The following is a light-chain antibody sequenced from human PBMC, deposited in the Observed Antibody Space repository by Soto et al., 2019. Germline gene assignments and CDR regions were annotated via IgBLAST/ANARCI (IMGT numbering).Light chain of an antibody. V-gene: IGKV3-15*01. CDR2: DAS. J-gene: IGKJ4*01. Sequence: LSVSPGERFTLSCRANQTVSRSLAWYQQKPGQAPRLLISDASTRATGIPARFGGSGSGTEFTLTISSLQSEDFALYYCHQYNSWPRATFGGGTKVDIK. CDR3: HQYNSWPRAT. CDR1: QTVSRS.